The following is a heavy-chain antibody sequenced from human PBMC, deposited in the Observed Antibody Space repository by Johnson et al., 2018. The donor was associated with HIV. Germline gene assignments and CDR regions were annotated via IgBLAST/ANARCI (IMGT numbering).Heavy chain of an antibody. CDR2: ISYDGSNK. V-gene: IGHV3-30*04. D-gene: IGHD1-7*01. Sequence: QVQLVESGGGLVQPGGSLRLSCAASGFTFSSYAMYWVRQAPGKGLEWVAVISYDGSNKYYADSVKGRFTISRDNAKNSLYLQMNSLRAEDTAVYYCARDPLAPELPNAFDIWGQGTMVTVSS. J-gene: IGHJ3*02. CDR3: ARDPLAPELPNAFDI. CDR1: GFTFSSYA.